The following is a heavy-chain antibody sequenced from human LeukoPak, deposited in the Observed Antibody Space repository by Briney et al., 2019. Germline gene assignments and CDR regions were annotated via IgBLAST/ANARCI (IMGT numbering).Heavy chain of an antibody. CDR1: GFTFRNYV. Sequence: GGSLRLSCAASGFTFRNYVIHWVRQAPGKGLEWVAVTSSDLNVKLYADSVKGRFTISRDNSKNTLYMQMNNLRAEDTAVYYCVKGFHFDWWGQGTLVTVSS. J-gene: IGHJ4*02. V-gene: IGHV3-30*18. CDR3: VKGFHFDW. CDR2: TSSDLNVK.